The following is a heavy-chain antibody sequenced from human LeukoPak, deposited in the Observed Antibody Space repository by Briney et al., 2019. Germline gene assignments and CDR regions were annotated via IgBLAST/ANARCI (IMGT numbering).Heavy chain of an antibody. V-gene: IGHV3-30*04. CDR3: ARDLGRGFDP. J-gene: IGHJ5*02. CDR2: ISYDGSNK. Sequence: PGGSLRLSCAASGFTFSSYAMHWVRQAPGKGLEWVAVISYDGSNKYYADSVKGRFTISGDNSKNTLYLQMNSLRAEDTAVYYCARDLGRGFDPWGQGTLVTVSS. CDR1: GFTFSSYA. D-gene: IGHD3-10*01.